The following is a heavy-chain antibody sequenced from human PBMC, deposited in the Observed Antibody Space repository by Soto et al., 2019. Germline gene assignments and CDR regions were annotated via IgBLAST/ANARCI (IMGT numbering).Heavy chain of an antibody. CDR2: IYSSGST. V-gene: IGHV4-4*07. Sequence: QVQLQESGPGLVKPSETLSLTCTVTGGSISGYYWSWIRQPAGKGLEWIGRIYSSGSTNYNPSLKSRVTMSVDTSKHQFSLKLTSVTAADTAVYYCVRGGYYGSGSYYTLLDYWGQGTLVTVSS. J-gene: IGHJ4*02. CDR1: GGSISGYY. CDR3: VRGGYYGSGSYYTLLDY. D-gene: IGHD3-10*01.